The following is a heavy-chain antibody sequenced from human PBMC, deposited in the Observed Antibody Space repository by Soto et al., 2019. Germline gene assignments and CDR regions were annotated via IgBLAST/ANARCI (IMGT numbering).Heavy chain of an antibody. Sequence: EVQLLESGGGLVQPGGSLRLSCAASGFTFSSYAMSWVRQAPGKGLEWVSAISGSGADTYYADSVKGRFTISRDNPKNTLYLKLTSLRDEDAALYYCAKDRLASGSGVRFDPWGQGTLVTVS. CDR3: AKDRLASGSGVRFDP. D-gene: IGHD3-10*01. J-gene: IGHJ5*02. CDR1: GFTFSSYA. V-gene: IGHV3-23*01. CDR2: ISGSGADT.